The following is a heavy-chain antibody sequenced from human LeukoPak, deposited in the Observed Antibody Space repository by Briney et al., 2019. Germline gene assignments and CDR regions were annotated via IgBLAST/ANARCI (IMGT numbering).Heavy chain of an antibody. Sequence: ASVTVSCKASGGTFSSYAISWVRQAPGKGLAWMGGIIPIFGTANYAQKFQGRVTITADKSTSTAYMGLSSLRSEDTAVYYCARVVGLTGYSSSWYSGYYYYMDVWGKGTTVTVSS. CDR1: GGTFSSYA. D-gene: IGHD6-13*01. J-gene: IGHJ6*03. CDR3: ARVVGLTGYSSSWYSGYYYYMDV. V-gene: IGHV1-69*06. CDR2: IIPIFGTA.